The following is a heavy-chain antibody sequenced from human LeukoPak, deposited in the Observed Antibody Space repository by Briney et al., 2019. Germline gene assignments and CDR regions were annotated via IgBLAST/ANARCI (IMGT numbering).Heavy chain of an antibody. CDR3: ARQLWYDY. D-gene: IGHD5-18*01. J-gene: IGHJ4*02. CDR2: ISYDGSNK. Sequence: GGSLRLSCAASGFTFSSYAMHWVRQAPGKGLEWVAVISYDGSNKYYADSVKGRFTISRDNSKNTLYLQMNSLRAEDTAVYYCARQLWYDYWGQGTLVTVSS. CDR1: GFTFSSYA. V-gene: IGHV3-30*04.